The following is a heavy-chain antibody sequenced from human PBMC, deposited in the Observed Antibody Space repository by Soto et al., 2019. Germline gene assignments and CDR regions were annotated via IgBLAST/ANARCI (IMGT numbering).Heavy chain of an antibody. Sequence: TSETLSLTCTVSGGSISSGDYYWSWIRQPPGKGLEWIGYIYYSGSTYYNPSLKSRVTISVDTSKNQFSLKLSSVTAADTAVYYCARADWNYYWFDPWGQGTLVTVSS. D-gene: IGHD1-7*01. CDR2: IYYSGST. CDR1: GGSISSGDYY. J-gene: IGHJ5*02. CDR3: ARADWNYYWFDP. V-gene: IGHV4-30-4*01.